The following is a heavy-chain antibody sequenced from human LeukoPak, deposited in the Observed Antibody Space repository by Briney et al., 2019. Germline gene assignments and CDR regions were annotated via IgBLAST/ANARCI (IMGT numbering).Heavy chain of an antibody. V-gene: IGHV4-59*08. CDR2: IYYIGRT. CDR1: GGSISSYY. Sequence: SETLSLTCTVSGGSISSYYWSWIRQPPGKGLKWFGNIYYIGRTNYNPSLKSRVTISVDTSKNQFSLKLSSVTAADTAVYYCARHPPTYCSGGSCYRGGFDYWGQGTLVTVSS. CDR3: ARHPPTYCSGGSCYRGGFDY. J-gene: IGHJ4*02. D-gene: IGHD2-15*01.